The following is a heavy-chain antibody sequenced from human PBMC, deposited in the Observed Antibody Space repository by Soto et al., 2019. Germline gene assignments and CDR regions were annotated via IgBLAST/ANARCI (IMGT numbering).Heavy chain of an antibody. Sequence: QVQLVQSGAEVKKPGSSVKVSCKASGGTFSSFAIRWVRQAPGPGLEWMGDIIPLFGATNYAQTFQGRVTFTADESTTTAYMELRSLRSNDTAVYYCARGLDTTVAHSHNWGQGTLVTASS. CDR2: IIPLFGAT. CDR3: ARGLDTTVAHSHN. CDR1: GGTFSSFA. D-gene: IGHD1-1*01. V-gene: IGHV1-69*01. J-gene: IGHJ4*02.